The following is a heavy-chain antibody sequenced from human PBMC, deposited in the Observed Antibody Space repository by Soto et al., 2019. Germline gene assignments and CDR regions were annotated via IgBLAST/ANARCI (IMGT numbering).Heavy chain of an antibody. CDR1: GYTFTSYY. CDR2: INPSGGST. V-gene: IGHV1-46*03. Sequence: QVQLVQSGAEVRKPGASVKVSCKASGYTFTSYYMHWVRQTPGQGLEWMGIINPSGGSTDYAQKLRGRVTMTRDTSTTTVYMELSSLRSEDTAVYYCASSTGSHAYDVWGQGTMVTVSS. J-gene: IGHJ3*01. CDR3: ASSTGSHAYDV.